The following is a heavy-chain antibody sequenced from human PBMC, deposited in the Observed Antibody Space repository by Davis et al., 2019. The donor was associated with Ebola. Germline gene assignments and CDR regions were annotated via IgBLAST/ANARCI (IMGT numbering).Heavy chain of an antibody. CDR2: ISGSGGST. CDR3: AKDLGGYSELG. CDR1: GFTFSSYA. Sequence: GESLKISCAASGFTFSSYAMSWVRQAPGKGLEWVSAISGSGGSTYYADSVKGRFTISRDNSKNTLYLQMNSLRAEDTAVFYCAKDLGGYSELGWGQGTLVTVSS. D-gene: IGHD3-16*01. J-gene: IGHJ4*02. V-gene: IGHV3-23*01.